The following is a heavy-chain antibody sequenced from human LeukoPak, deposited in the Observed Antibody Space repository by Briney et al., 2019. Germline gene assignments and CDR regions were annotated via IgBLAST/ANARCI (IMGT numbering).Heavy chain of an antibody. D-gene: IGHD3-10*01. J-gene: IGHJ4*02. CDR3: ARGLEVRGVLFDY. CDR2: IYSGGST. V-gene: IGHV3-53*01. Sequence: PGGSLRLSCAASAFTVSSNYMSWVRQAPGKGLEWVSVIYSGGSTYYADSVKGRFTISRDNSKNTLYLQMNSLRAEDTAVYYCARGLEVRGVLFDYWGQGTLVTVS. CDR1: AFTVSSNY.